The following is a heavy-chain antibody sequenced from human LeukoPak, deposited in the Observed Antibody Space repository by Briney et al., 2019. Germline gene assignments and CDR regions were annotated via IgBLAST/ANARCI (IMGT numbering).Heavy chain of an antibody. Sequence: PGGSLRLSCAASGFTFSRYWMHWVRQAPGKGLMWVSRISPDGSTTLYADSVKGRFTISRDNSKNTLYLQMNSLRAEDTAVYYCARDHPAVGGSTGYFQHWGQGTLVTVSS. CDR3: ARDHPAVGGSTGYFQH. D-gene: IGHD6-19*01. CDR1: GFTFSRYW. CDR2: ISPDGSTT. V-gene: IGHV3-74*03. J-gene: IGHJ1*01.